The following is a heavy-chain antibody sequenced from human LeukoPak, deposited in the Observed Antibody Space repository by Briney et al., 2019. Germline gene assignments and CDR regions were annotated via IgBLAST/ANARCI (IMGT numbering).Heavy chain of an antibody. Sequence: SETLSLTCTVSGGSISGYYWSWIRQPPGKGLEWIGYIYYSGSTNYNPSLKSRVTISVDTSKNQFSLKLSSVTAAGTAVYYCAKTVGALYDAFDIWGQGTMVTVSS. V-gene: IGHV4-59*08. D-gene: IGHD1-26*01. J-gene: IGHJ3*02. CDR2: IYYSGST. CDR3: AKTVGALYDAFDI. CDR1: GGSISGYY.